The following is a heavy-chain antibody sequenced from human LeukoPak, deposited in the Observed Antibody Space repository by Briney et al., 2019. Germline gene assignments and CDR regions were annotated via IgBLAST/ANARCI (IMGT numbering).Heavy chain of an antibody. J-gene: IGHJ4*02. V-gene: IGHV3-15*01. CDR3: TTDLGITMIRGVIVY. CDR2: IKSKADGETT. D-gene: IGHD3-10*01. CDR1: GFSFTNAW. Sequence: GGSLRLSCGASGFSFTNAWMSWVRQAPGKGLEWVGRIKSKADGETTDYAAPVKGRFTMSRDDSKATLYLQINSLKTEDTAVYYCTTDLGITMIRGVIVYWGQGTLVIVTS.